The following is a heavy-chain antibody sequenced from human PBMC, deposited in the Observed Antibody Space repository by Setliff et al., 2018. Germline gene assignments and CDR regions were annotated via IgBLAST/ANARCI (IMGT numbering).Heavy chain of an antibody. Sequence: ATLSLTCSVSGDSINHFFWTWVRLSPGKGLEWIGYIYYSGGATYNPSLRGRASIAIGASRAHFSLDLRTATTADTAVYYCARDASFGFDVWGPGITVTVSS. V-gene: IGHV4-59*01. D-gene: IGHD2-2*01. CDR1: GDSINHFF. J-gene: IGHJ6*02. CDR3: ARDASFGFDV. CDR2: IYYSGGA.